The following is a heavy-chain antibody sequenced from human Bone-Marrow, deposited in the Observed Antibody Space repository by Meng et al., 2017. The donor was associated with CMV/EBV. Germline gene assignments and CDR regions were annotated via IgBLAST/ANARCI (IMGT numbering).Heavy chain of an antibody. CDR1: GYIFSDYY. D-gene: IGHD1-1*01. CDR3: ARGGAFTVTTHFDY. Sequence: ASVKVSCKASGYIFSDYYMHWVRQAPGQGLEWMGWISAHNGNTRYTQKFQGRVTMTTDTSTKTAYMELRSLRSDDTAVYFCARGGAFTVTTHFDYWGQGTLVTVSS. J-gene: IGHJ4*02. V-gene: IGHV1-18*04. CDR2: ISAHNGNT.